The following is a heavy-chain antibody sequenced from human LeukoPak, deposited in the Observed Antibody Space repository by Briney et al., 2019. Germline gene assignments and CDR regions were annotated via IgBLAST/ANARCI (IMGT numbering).Heavy chain of an antibody. CDR3: ARSGPYYDSSGYYLSSRAGTYYFDY. CDR2: IYYSGST. V-gene: IGHV4-31*03. CDR1: GGSISSGGYY. D-gene: IGHD3-22*01. Sequence: SQTLSLTCTVSGGSISSGGYYWSWIRQHPGKGLEWIGYIYYSGSTYYNPSLKSRVTISVDTSKNQFSPKLSSVTAADTAVYYCARSGPYYDSSGYYLSSRAGTYYFDYWGQGTLVTVSS. J-gene: IGHJ4*02.